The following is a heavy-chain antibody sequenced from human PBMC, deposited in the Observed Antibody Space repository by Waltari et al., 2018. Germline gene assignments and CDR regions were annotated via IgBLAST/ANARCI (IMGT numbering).Heavy chain of an antibody. V-gene: IGHV3-74*01. CDR2: INRDGSDT. D-gene: IGHD2-15*01. J-gene: IGHJ4*02. CDR1: GFTVSGSW. CDR3: ARAGLLGGLDW. Sequence: EVQLVESGGGLFQAGGSLRLSCEASGFTVSGSWMHWVRQGPGKGLLWVSRINRDGSDTAYADSAKGRFTISRDNAKNTLFLQMNSLRDEDTGVYYCARAGLLGGLDWWGQGTLVTVSS.